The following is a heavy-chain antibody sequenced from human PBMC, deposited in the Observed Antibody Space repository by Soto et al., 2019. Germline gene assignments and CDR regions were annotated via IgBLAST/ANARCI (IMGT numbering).Heavy chain of an antibody. CDR2: IYHSGST. V-gene: IGHV4-38-2*01. CDR1: GYSISSGYY. D-gene: IGHD3-22*01. J-gene: IGHJ4*02. Sequence: KPSETLSLTCAVSGYSISSGYYWGWIRQPPGKGLEWIGSIYHSGSTYYNPSLKSRVTISVDTSKNQFSLKLSSVTAADTAVYYCARVAHYYDSSGFFDYWGQGTLVTVSS. CDR3: ARVAHYYDSSGFFDY.